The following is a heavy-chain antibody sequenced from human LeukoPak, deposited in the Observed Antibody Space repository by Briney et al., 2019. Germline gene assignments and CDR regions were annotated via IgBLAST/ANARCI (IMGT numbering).Heavy chain of an antibody. CDR2: ISGSGGST. Sequence: GGSLRLSCAASGFTFSSYAMSWVRQAPGKGLEWVSAISGSGGSTYYADSVKGRFTISRDNAKNSLYLQMNSLRAEDTAVYYCARARCSGGSCYSGYYYYMDVWGKGTTVTVSS. J-gene: IGHJ6*03. CDR3: ARARCSGGSCYSGYYYYMDV. CDR1: GFTFSSYA. D-gene: IGHD2-15*01. V-gene: IGHV3-23*01.